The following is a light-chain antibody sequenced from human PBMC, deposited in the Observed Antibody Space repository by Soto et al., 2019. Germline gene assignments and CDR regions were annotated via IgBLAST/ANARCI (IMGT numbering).Light chain of an antibody. CDR1: SSDVGDNNF. CDR2: DVT. CDR3: SSYTSSSTLYV. V-gene: IGLV2-14*01. J-gene: IGLJ1*01. Sequence: QLVLTQPASVSGSPGRSITISCTGTSSDVGDNNFASWYQQHPGKAPKFMIYDVTHRPSGISNRFSGSKSGNTASLTISGLQAEDEADYYCSSYTSSSTLYVFGTGTKLTVL.